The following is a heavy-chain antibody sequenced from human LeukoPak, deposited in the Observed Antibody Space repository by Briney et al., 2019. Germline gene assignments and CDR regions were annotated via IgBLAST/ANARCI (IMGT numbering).Heavy chain of an antibody. D-gene: IGHD2-2*01. CDR1: GFTFSSYS. V-gene: IGHV3-21*01. Sequence: GGSLRLSCAASGFTFSSYSMNWVRQAPGKGLEWVSSISSSSSYIYYADSVKGRFTISRDNAKNSLYLQMNGLRAEDTAVYYCASSHDDLLVVPAAMTYWGQGTLVTVSS. J-gene: IGHJ4*02. CDR3: ASSHDDLLVVPAAMTY. CDR2: ISSSSSYI.